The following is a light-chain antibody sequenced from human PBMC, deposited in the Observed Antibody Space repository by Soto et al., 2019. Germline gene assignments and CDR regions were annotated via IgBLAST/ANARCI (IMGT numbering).Light chain of an antibody. Sequence: QSVLTQPPSVSGAPGQRVTISCTGSSSNIGAGYDVHWYQQLPGTAPKLLIYGNSNRPSGVPDRFSGSKSGTSASLAITGLQAEDEADYYCQSCESSRSGYVFGTGTKLTVL. CDR3: QSCESSRSGYV. V-gene: IGLV1-40*01. CDR2: GNS. J-gene: IGLJ1*01. CDR1: SSNIGAGYD.